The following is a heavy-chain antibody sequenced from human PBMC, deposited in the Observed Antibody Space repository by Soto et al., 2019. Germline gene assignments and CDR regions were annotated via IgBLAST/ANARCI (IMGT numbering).Heavy chain of an antibody. Sequence: PVDSLKISCKGSGYSFTSYWISWVRQMPGKGLEWMGRIDPSDSYTNYSPSFQGHVTISADKSISTAYLQWSSLKASNTAMYYCARLSRLPYGMDVWGQGTTVTVSS. D-gene: IGHD5-18*01. CDR2: IDPSDSYT. CDR1: GYSFTSYW. J-gene: IGHJ6*02. CDR3: ARLSRLPYGMDV. V-gene: IGHV5-10-1*01.